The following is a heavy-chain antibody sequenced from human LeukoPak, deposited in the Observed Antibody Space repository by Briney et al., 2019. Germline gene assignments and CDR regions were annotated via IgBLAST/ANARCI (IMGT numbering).Heavy chain of an antibody. D-gene: IGHD3-3*01. J-gene: IGHJ4*02. V-gene: IGHV3-30*02. CDR1: GFTFSSYD. CDR2: IRYDASKK. CDR3: ARVVFSPYYDFWSGYFDY. Sequence: GGSLRLSCVASGFTFSSYDMHWVRQAPGKGLEWVACIRYDASKKYYADSVKGRSTISRDNSKNTLYLQMNSLRPEDTAVYYCARVVFSPYYDFWSGYFDYWGQGTLVTVSS.